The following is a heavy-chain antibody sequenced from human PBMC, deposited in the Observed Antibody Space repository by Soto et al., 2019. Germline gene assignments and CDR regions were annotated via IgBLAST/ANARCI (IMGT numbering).Heavy chain of an antibody. CDR1: GFTFSNYA. D-gene: IGHD6-13*01. Sequence: EVQLLESGGGLVQPGGSLRLSGAASGFTFSNYAMTWVRQAPGKGLEWVSGISGRGSSIYYADSVKGRFTISRDNSKNTLYLQMNSLRAEDTAVYYCAKGGDSSSWKNWFDPWGQGTLVTVSS. CDR3: AKGGDSSSWKNWFDP. V-gene: IGHV3-23*01. CDR2: ISGRGSSI. J-gene: IGHJ5*02.